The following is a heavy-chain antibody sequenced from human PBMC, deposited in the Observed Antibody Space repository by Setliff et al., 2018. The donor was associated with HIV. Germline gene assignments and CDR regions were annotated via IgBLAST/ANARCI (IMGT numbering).Heavy chain of an antibody. J-gene: IGHJ4*02. CDR3: ARHDTEYSSYPIDY. V-gene: IGHV4-38-2*01. D-gene: IGHD6-6*01. Sequence: SETLSLTCGVSGYSMSSGYYWGWIRQPPGKGLEWIGNAYHTGSTYYNPSLKSRVTISVDTSKNQFSLKLSSVIAADTAVYYCARHDTEYSSYPIDYWGQGNLVTV. CDR1: GYSMSSGYY. CDR2: AYHTGST.